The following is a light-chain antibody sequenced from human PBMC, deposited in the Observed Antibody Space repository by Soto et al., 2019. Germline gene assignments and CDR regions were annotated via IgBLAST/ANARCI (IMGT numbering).Light chain of an antibody. Sequence: QSALTQPRSVPGSPGQSVTISCTGTISDVAGYNYVSWYQHHPGKAPKLLISDVTKRPSWVPDRFSGSKSGSTASLTISELQAEDEADYYCSSYAGSNNLVFGGGTQLTVL. V-gene: IGLV2-11*01. CDR1: ISDVAGYNY. CDR2: DVT. CDR3: SSYAGSNNLV. J-gene: IGLJ2*01.